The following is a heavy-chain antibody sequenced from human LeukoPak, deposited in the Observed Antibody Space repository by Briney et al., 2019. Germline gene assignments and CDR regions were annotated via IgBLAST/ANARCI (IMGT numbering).Heavy chain of an antibody. CDR3: VKGSQLERSRYFYYMDV. J-gene: IGHJ6*03. CDR2: ISGGAVVTT. CDR1: GFTFSSYA. V-gene: IGHV3-23*01. Sequence: TGGSLRLSCAASGFTFSSYAMSWVRQAPGKGLEWVSTISGGAVVTTIYADSVKGRFTISRDNSKNTLYLQMNSLRDEDTALYYCVKGSQLERSRYFYYMDVWGKGTAVTVSS. D-gene: IGHD1-1*01.